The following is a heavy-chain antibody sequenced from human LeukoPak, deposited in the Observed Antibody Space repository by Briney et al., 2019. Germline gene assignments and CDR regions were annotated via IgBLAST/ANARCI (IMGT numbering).Heavy chain of an antibody. V-gene: IGHV1-2*02. J-gene: IGHJ6*03. CDR2: INPNSGGT. CDR3: ARVGFHPYYYYYYMDV. CDR1: GYTFTGYY. Sequence: GASVKVSCKASGYTFTGYYMHWVQQAPGQGLEWMGWINPNSGGTNYAQKFQDRVTMTRDTSISTAYMELTRLRSDDTAMYYCARVGFHPYYYYYYMDVWGKGTTVTISS.